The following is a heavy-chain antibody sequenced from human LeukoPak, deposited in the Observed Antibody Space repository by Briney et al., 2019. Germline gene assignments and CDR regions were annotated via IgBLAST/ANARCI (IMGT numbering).Heavy chain of an antibody. CDR3: ARGQGGNYYLNYFDY. CDR1: GGSISSYY. V-gene: IGHV4-59*01. J-gene: IGHJ4*02. Sequence: SETLSLTCTVSGGSISSYYWSWIRQPPGKGLEWIGYIYYSGSTNYNPSLKSRVTISVDTSKNQFSLKLTSVTAADTAVYYCARGQGGNYYLNYFDYWGQGALVTVSS. D-gene: IGHD1-26*01. CDR2: IYYSGST.